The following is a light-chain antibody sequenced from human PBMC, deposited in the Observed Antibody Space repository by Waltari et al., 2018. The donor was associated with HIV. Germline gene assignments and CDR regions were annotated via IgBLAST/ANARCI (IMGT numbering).Light chain of an antibody. V-gene: IGKV1-5*03. CDR3: QEYNTYSRT. CDR1: QSVNNW. CDR2: EAS. Sequence: DIQMTQSPSTLSAAVGDRFTITCRASQSVNNWLAWYQQKPGKAPTLLIYEASSLQSGVPSRFSGSGSGTEFTLTISSLQPDDLGNYFCQEYNTYSRTFGQGTTVEIK. J-gene: IGKJ1*01.